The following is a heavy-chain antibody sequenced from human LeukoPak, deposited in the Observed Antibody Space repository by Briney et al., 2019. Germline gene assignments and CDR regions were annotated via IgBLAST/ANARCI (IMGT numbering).Heavy chain of an antibody. V-gene: IGHV3-33*08. J-gene: IGHJ6*02. CDR3: ARGDGDYPYYYYGMDV. D-gene: IGHD4-17*01. Sequence: PGGSLRLSCEASGFTFSTYAMAWVRQAPGKGLEWVAVIWYDGSNKYYADSVKGRFTISRDNSKNTLYLQMNSLRAEDTAVYYCARGDGDYPYYYYGMDVWGQGTTVTVSS. CDR1: GFTFSTYA. CDR2: IWYDGSNK.